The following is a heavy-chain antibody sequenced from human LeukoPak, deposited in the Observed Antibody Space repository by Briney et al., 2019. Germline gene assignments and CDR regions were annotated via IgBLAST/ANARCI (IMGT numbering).Heavy chain of an antibody. CDR3: ARDGVPNFFDY. V-gene: IGHV3-21*01. Sequence: GGSLRLSCAASGFTFSSYAMHWVRQAPGKGLEWVSAISSRSSYIYYVDSVKGRFSISRDNAKNSLYLQMNSLRAEDTAVYYCARDGVPNFFDYWGQGTLVTVSS. CDR2: ISSRSSYI. D-gene: IGHD3-10*01. CDR1: GFTFSSYA. J-gene: IGHJ4*02.